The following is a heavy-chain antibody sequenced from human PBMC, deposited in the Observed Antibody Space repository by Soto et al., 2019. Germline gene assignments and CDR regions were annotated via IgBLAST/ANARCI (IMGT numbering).Heavy chain of an antibody. D-gene: IGHD3-22*01. CDR1: RGSISSSNW. Sequence: SGTLSLTCAVSRGSISSSNWWSWVRQPPGKGLEWIGEIYHSGSTNYNPSLKSRVTISVDKSKNQFSLKLSSVTAADTAVYYCARIGPFHPRVLGTYDDDSSGYYYFDYWGQGTLVTVSS. J-gene: IGHJ4*02. V-gene: IGHV4-4*02. CDR3: ARIGPFHPRVLGTYDDDSSGYYYFDY. CDR2: IYHSGST.